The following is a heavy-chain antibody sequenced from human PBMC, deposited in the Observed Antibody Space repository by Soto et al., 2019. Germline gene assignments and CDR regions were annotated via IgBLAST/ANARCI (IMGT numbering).Heavy chain of an antibody. CDR2: ISGGGRPI. V-gene: IGHV3-48*01. D-gene: IGHD2-15*01. Sequence: PGGSLRLSCAASGFTFSTFSMNWVRQAPGRGLEWISYISGGGRPISYADSVKGRFTISRDNAKNSLYLQMNSLRAEDTAVYYCASFRLLTHLGYCSGGSCRKSKNFDYWGQGTLVTVSS. J-gene: IGHJ4*02. CDR1: GFTFSTFS. CDR3: ASFRLLTHLGYCSGGSCRKSKNFDY.